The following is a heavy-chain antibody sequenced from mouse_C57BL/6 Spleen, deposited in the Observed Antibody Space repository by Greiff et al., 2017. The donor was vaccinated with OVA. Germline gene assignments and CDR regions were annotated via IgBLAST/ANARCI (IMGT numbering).Heavy chain of an antibody. J-gene: IGHJ2*01. CDR2: IYPGDGDT. CDR1: GYAFSSSW. Sequence: QVQLKQSGPELVKPGASVKISCKASGYAFSSSWMNWVKQRPGKGLEWIGRIYPGDGDTNYNGKFKGKATLTADKSSSTAYMQLSSLTSEDSAVYFCARKDTTVFDNWGQGTTLTVSS. V-gene: IGHV1-82*01. D-gene: IGHD1-1*01. CDR3: ARKDTTVFDN.